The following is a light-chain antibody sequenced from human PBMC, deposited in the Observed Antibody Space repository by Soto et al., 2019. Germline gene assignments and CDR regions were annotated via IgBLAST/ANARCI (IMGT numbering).Light chain of an antibody. Sequence: QSALTQPASVSGSPGQSITISCTGTSSDVGSHNLVSWYQQHPGQAPKLMIYEVSKRPLGVSARFSASKSGNTASLTISGLQDEDEADYYFGSYGCSRAVFGGGTQLTV. CDR3: GSYGCSRAV. V-gene: IGLV2-23*02. CDR2: EVS. CDR1: SSDVGSHNL. J-gene: IGLJ7*01.